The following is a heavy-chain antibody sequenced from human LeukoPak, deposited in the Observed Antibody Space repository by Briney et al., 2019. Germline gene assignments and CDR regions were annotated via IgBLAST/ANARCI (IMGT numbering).Heavy chain of an antibody. V-gene: IGHV3-21*01. CDR2: ISSTTTYI. Sequence: GGSLRLSCAASGFTLNNYIMKWVRQAPGRGLEWVSYISSTTTYIYYADSVKGRFTISRDNAKNSLYLQMNSLRAEDTAVYYCARDRGYSSGWYWYFQHWGQGTLVTVSS. D-gene: IGHD6-19*01. J-gene: IGHJ1*01. CDR1: GFTLNNYI. CDR3: ARDRGYSSGWYWYFQH.